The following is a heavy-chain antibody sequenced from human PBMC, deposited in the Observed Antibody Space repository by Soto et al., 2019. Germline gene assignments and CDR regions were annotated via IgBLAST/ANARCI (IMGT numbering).Heavy chain of an antibody. J-gene: IGHJ4*02. CDR1: GYTFTGYA. CDR3: ASAVAVPADFDY. CDR2: INAGNGNT. Sequence: QVQLVQSGAEEKKPGASVKVSCKASGYTFTGYAMHWVRQAPGQRLEWMGWINAGNGNTKYSQKFQGRVTITRDTSASTAYMELSSLRSEDTSVYYCASAVAVPADFDYWGQGTLVTVSS. V-gene: IGHV1-3*05. D-gene: IGHD6-19*01.